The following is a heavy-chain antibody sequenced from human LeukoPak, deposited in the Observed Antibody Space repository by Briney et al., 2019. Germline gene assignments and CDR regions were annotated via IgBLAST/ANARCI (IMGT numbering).Heavy chain of an antibody. CDR3: ATPTSTMVRGVFDFDY. J-gene: IGHJ4*02. CDR1: GGTFSSYA. D-gene: IGHD3-10*01. Sequence: ASVKVSCKASGGTFSSYAISWVRQAPGQGLEWMGGIIPISGTANYAQKFQGRVTITADESTSTAYMELSSLRSEDTAVYYCATPTSTMVRGVFDFDYWGQGTLVTVSS. V-gene: IGHV1-69*13. CDR2: IIPISGTA.